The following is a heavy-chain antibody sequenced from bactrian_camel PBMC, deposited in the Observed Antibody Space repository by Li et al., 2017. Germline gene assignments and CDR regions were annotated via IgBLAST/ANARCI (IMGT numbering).Heavy chain of an antibody. CDR3: AADPSCKNGGVSRWFAGPWADSAFNR. CDR1: GYSSGTNY. CDR2: IWTGGRST. Sequence: HVQLVESGGGSVQAGGSLRLSCAASGYSSGTNYMAWFRQAPGKEREGLAGIWTGGRSTFYADSVKGRFTISRDNDKNIVYLQMNRLKPEDTAMYYCAADPSCKNGGVSRWFAGPWADSAFNRWGQGTQVTVS. J-gene: IGHJ4*01. D-gene: IGHD6*01. V-gene: IGHV3S63*01.